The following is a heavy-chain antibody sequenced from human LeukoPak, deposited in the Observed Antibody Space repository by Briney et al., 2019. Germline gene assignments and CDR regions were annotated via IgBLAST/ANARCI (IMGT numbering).Heavy chain of an antibody. D-gene: IGHD6-13*01. CDR2: IYHSGST. Sequence: SETLSLTCTVSGGSISSYYWGWIRQPPGKGLEWIGSIYHSGSTYYNPSLKSRVTISVDTSKNQFSLKLSSVTAADTAVYYCARDIAAAPFDYWGQGTLVTVSS. V-gene: IGHV4-38-2*02. J-gene: IGHJ4*02. CDR1: GGSISSYY. CDR3: ARDIAAAPFDY.